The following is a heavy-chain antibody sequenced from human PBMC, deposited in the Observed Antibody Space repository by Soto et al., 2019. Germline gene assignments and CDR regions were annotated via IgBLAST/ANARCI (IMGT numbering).Heavy chain of an antibody. Sequence: LSLTCTVSGGSISSGDYYWTWIRQPPGKGLEWIGYIDYSGSTYYSPSLKSRITMSVDTSKNQFSLKLRSVTAADTAVYYCARSGFYSSWYFDFWGLGTMVTSPQ. V-gene: IGHV4-30-4*01. CDR2: IDYSGST. J-gene: IGHJ4*02. CDR3: ARSGFYSSWYFDF. CDR1: GGSISSGDYY. D-gene: IGHD6-13*01.